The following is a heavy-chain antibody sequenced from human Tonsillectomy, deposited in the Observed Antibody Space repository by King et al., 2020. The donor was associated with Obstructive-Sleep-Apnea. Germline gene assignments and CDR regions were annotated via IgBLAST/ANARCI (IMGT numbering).Heavy chain of an antibody. J-gene: IGHJ2*01. CDR2: ISGSGGST. CDR1: GFTFSSYA. CDR3: AKGPTYWYFDH. Sequence: VQLVESGGGLVQPGGSLRLSCAASGFTFSSYAMSWVRQAPGKGLEWVSSISGSGGSTYYADSVKGLFTISRDNSKNTLYLQMSSLRDDDTAVYYCAKGPTYWYFDHWGRGTLVTVSS. V-gene: IGHV3-23*04.